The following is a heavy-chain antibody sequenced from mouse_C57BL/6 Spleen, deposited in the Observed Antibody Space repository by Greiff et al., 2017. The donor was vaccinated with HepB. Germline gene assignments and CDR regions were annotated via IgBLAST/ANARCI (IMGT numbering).Heavy chain of an antibody. D-gene: IGHD4-1*01. CDR2: IYPSDSET. Sequence: VQLQQPGAELVRPGSSVKLSCKASGYTFTSYWMDWVKQRPGQGLEWIGNIYPSDSETHYNQKFKDKATLTVDKSSSTAYMQLSSLTSEDSAVYDCARLGRPYYYAMDYWGQGTSVTVSS. V-gene: IGHV1-61*01. J-gene: IGHJ4*01. CDR1: GYTFTSYW. CDR3: ARLGRPYYYAMDY.